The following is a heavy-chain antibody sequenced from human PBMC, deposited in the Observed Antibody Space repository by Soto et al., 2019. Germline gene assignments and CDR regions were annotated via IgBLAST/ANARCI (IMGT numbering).Heavy chain of an antibody. Sequence: SETLSLTCAVSGYSISSSNWWGWIRQPPVKGLEWIGYIYYSGTTYYNPSLKSRVTMSVDTSKNQFSLKLTSVTAVDTAVYYCARREIQGPIDYWGQGTLVT. CDR3: ARREIQGPIDY. V-gene: IGHV4-28*01. D-gene: IGHD1-26*01. CDR2: IYYSGTT. CDR1: GYSISSSNW. J-gene: IGHJ4*02.